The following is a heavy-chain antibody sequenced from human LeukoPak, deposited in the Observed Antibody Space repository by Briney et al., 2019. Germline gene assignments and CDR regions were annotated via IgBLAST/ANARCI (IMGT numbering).Heavy chain of an antibody. V-gene: IGHV1-69*05. CDR2: IIPIFGTA. CDR1: GGTFSSYA. D-gene: IGHD3-22*01. Sequence: ASVKVSCKASGGTFSSYAISWVRQAPGQGLEWMGGIIPIFGTANYAQKFQGRVTITTDESTSTAYMELSSLRSEDTAVYYCARAPGYDSSDHAFDIWGQGTMVTVSS. J-gene: IGHJ3*02. CDR3: ARAPGYDSSDHAFDI.